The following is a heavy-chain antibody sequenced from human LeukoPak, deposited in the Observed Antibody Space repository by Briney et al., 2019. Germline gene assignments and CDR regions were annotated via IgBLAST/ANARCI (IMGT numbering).Heavy chain of an antibody. J-gene: IGHJ6*02. CDR1: GGSISSYY. D-gene: IGHD5-12*01. CDR2: IYYSGST. CDR3: ARDTQWLPRNYYYGMDV. Sequence: SETLSLTCTVSGGSISSYYWSWIRQPAGKGLEWIGYIYYSGSTNYNPSLKSRVTISVDTSKNQFSLKLSSVTAADTAVYYCARDTQWLPRNYYYGMDVWGQGTTVTVSS. V-gene: IGHV4-59*01.